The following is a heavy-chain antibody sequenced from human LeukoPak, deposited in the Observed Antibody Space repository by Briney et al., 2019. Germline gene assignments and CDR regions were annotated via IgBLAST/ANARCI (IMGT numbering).Heavy chain of an antibody. Sequence: GRSLRLSCAASGFTFSSYAMSWVRQAPGKGLEWVSAISGSGGSTYYADSVKGRFTISRDNSKNTLYLQMNSLRAEDTAVYYCAKDPALSGIAARPFDYWGQGTLVIVSS. V-gene: IGHV3-23*01. D-gene: IGHD6-6*01. CDR3: AKDPALSGIAARPFDY. J-gene: IGHJ4*02. CDR2: ISGSGGST. CDR1: GFTFSSYA.